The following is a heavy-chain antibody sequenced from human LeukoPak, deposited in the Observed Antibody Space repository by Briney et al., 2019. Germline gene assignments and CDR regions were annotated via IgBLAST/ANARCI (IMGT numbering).Heavy chain of an antibody. CDR2: ISYDGSNK. J-gene: IGHJ4*02. CDR1: GFTFSSYA. Sequence: GGSLGLSCAASGFTFSSYAMHWVRQAPGKGLEWVAVISYDGSNKYYADSVKGRFTISRDNSKNTLYLQMNSLRAEDTAVYYCARDWEIVVVPPGYWGQGTLVTVS. CDR3: ARDWEIVVVPPGY. V-gene: IGHV3-30*04. D-gene: IGHD3-22*01.